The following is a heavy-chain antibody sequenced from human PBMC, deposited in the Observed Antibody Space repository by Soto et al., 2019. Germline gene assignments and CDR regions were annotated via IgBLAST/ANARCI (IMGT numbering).Heavy chain of an antibody. Sequence: GGSLRLSCAAPGFTFDDYAMHWVRQAPGKGLEWVSGISWNSGSIGYADSVKGRFTISRDNAKNSLYLQMNSLRAEDTALYYCAKDIGPDVVVVQAAQGLYYYYYGMDVWGQGTKVTVSS. CDR3: AKDIGPDVVVVQAAQGLYYYYYGMDV. CDR2: ISWNSGSI. V-gene: IGHV3-9*01. D-gene: IGHD2-2*01. CDR1: GFTFDDYA. J-gene: IGHJ6*02.